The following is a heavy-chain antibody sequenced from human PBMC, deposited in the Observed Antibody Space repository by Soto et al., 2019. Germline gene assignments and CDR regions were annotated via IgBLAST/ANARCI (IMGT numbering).Heavy chain of an antibody. CDR2: INPDGTQK. J-gene: IGHJ4*02. D-gene: IGHD6-13*01. Sequence: LVQPGGSLRLSCPVSGITVSNSWMSWVRQAPGKGLEWVATINPDGTQKYNVDSVKGRFTISRDNARGSLFLQMNSLRDEDTSVYYCTRNLRWGGQGTLVTVSS. CDR3: TRNLRW. V-gene: IGHV3-7*01. CDR1: GITVSNSW.